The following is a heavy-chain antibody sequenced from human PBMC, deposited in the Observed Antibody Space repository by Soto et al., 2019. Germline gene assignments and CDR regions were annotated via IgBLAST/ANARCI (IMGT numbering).Heavy chain of an antibody. D-gene: IGHD3-10*01. Sequence: QVQLVQSGAEVKKPGSSVKVSCKASGGTFSNYAFSWVRQAPGQGPEWMGGIIPIFGTPNYAQKFQGRVTITADKSTSTAYMELSSLRSEDTAVYYCARTFGSYYIYYFDYWGQGTLVTVSS. CDR1: GGTFSNYA. CDR3: ARTFGSYYIYYFDY. J-gene: IGHJ4*02. CDR2: IIPIFGTP. V-gene: IGHV1-69*06.